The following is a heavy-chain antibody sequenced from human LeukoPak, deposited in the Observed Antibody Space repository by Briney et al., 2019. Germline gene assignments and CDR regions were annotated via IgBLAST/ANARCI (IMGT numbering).Heavy chain of an antibody. D-gene: IGHD1-26*01. CDR2: IIPTFGTA. V-gene: IGHV1-69*01. Sequence: ASVKVSCKASGGTFSSYAISWVRQAPGQGLEWMGGIIPTFGTANYAQKFQGRVTITADESTSTAYMELSSLRSEDTAVYYCAPRELRANWFDPWGQGTLVTVSS. CDR3: APRELRANWFDP. J-gene: IGHJ5*02. CDR1: GGTFSSYA.